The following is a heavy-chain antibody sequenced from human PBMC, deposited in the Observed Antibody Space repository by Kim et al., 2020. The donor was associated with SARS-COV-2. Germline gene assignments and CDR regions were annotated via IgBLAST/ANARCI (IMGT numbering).Heavy chain of an antibody. CDR1: GFTFSSYG. J-gene: IGHJ4*02. CDR2: ISYDGSNK. Sequence: GGSLRLSCAASGFTFSSYGMHWVRQAPGKGLEWVAVISYDGSNKYYADSVKGRFTISRDNSKNTLYLQMNSLRAEDTAVYYCAKDRPRFRDGYNRVYFDYWGQGTLVTVSS. CDR3: AKDRPRFRDGYNRVYFDY. V-gene: IGHV3-30*18. D-gene: IGHD5-12*01.